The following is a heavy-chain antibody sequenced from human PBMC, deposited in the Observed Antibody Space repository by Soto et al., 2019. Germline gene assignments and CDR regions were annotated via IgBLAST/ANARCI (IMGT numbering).Heavy chain of an antibody. CDR3: ARDRGSYALDY. Sequence: QVQLVQSGAEVKKPGASVKVSCKASGYTFTSYGISWVRQAPGQGLEWMGWISAYHGNTNYAQKLQGRVNMTADTSTSTGYMELRSLRSDDTAVYYCARDRGSYALDYWGQGTLVTVSS. D-gene: IGHD1-26*01. V-gene: IGHV1-18*01. CDR2: ISAYHGNT. CDR1: GYTFTSYG. J-gene: IGHJ4*02.